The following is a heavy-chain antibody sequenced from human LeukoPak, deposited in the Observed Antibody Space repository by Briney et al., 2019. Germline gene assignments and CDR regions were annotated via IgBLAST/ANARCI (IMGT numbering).Heavy chain of an antibody. CDR2: ISAYNGNT. J-gene: IGHJ6*02. CDR1: GYTFTSYG. V-gene: IGHV1-18*01. D-gene: IGHD2-2*01. Sequence: VASVKVSCKASGYTFTSYGISLVRQAPGQGLEWMGRISAYNGNTNYAQKLQGRVTMTTDTSTSTAYMELRSLRSDDTAVYYCARAHIVVVPAAMFLYYYYYGMDVWGQGTTVTVSS. CDR3: ARAHIVVVPAAMFLYYYYYGMDV.